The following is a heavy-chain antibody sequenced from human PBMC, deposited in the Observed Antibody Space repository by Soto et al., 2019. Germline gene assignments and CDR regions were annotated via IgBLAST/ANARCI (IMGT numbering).Heavy chain of an antibody. CDR2: IYYSGST. J-gene: IGHJ4*02. D-gene: IGHD3-3*01. CDR3: ARGVLDTYYDFWSGYYNYYFDY. Sequence: SETLSLTCTVSGGSISSYYWSWIRQPPGKGLEWIGYIYYSGSTNYNPSLKSRVTISVDTSKNQFSLKLSSVTAADTAVYYCARGVLDTYYDFWSGYYNYYFDYWGQGTLVTSPQ. CDR1: GGSISSYY. V-gene: IGHV4-59*01.